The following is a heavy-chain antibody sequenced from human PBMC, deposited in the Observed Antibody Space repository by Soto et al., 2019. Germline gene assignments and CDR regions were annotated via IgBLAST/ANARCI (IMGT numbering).Heavy chain of an antibody. V-gene: IGHV5-10-1*01. CDR2: IDPSDSYT. D-gene: IGHD2-2*01. J-gene: IGHJ6*02. Sequence: GESLKIFCKGSGYSFTSYWISWVRQMPGKGLEWMGRIDPSDSYTNYSPSFQGHVTISADKSISTAYLQWSRLKASDTAMYYCARDNIVVVPAAMPAGYYYYYGMDVWGQGTTVTVSS. CDR1: GYSFTSYW. CDR3: ARDNIVVVPAAMPAGYYYYYGMDV.